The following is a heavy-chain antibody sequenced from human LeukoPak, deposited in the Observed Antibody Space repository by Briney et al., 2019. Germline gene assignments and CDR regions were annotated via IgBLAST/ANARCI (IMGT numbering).Heavy chain of an antibody. CDR1: GGSISSSSYY. CDR2: IYYSGST. Sequence: SETLSLTCTVSGGSISSSSYYWGWIRQPPGKGLEWIGSIYYSGSTYYNPSLKSRVTISVDTSENQFSLKLSSVTAADTAVYYCARLSYDSSGQDNLIDYWGQGTLVTVSS. D-gene: IGHD3-22*01. V-gene: IGHV4-39*01. J-gene: IGHJ4*02. CDR3: ARLSYDSSGQDNLIDY.